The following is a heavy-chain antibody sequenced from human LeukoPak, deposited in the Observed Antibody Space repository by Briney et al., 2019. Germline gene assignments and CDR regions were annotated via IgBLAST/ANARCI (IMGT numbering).Heavy chain of an antibody. CDR2: IYYSGST. D-gene: IGHD3-3*01. V-gene: IGHV4-39*01. J-gene: IGHJ6*03. CDR1: GFTFSSYW. Sequence: PGGSLRLSCAASGFTFSSYWMSWVRQAPGKGLEWIGSIYYSGSTYYNPSLKSRVTISVDTSKNQFSLKLSSVTAADTAVYYCARSHLRFLEWPLEGPYYYYYMDVWGKGTTVTVSS. CDR3: ARSHLRFLEWPLEGPYYYYYMDV.